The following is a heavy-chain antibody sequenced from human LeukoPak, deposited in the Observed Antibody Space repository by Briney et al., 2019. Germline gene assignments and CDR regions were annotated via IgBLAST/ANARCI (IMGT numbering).Heavy chain of an antibody. D-gene: IGHD3-10*01. CDR2: ITAYNDNP. J-gene: IGHJ4*02. CDR1: GYTFTSYG. CDR3: ARALLWFGEPSHIDY. Sequence: ASVKVSCKSSGYTFTSYGISWVRQAPGQGLEWMGWITAYNDNPNYAQKLQGRDTMTTDTSTSTAYMELRSLRSDDTAVYYCARALLWFGEPSHIDYWGQGTLVTASS. V-gene: IGHV1-18*01.